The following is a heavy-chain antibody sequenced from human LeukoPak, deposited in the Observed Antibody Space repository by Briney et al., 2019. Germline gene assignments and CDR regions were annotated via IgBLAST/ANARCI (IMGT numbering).Heavy chain of an antibody. Sequence: SVKVSCKASGGTFSSYAISWVRQAPGQGLEWMGGIIPIFGTANYAQKFQGRVTITADESTSTAYLQWSSLKASDTAMYYCARHYDSSGYTPDYWGQGTLVTVSS. CDR3: ARHYDSSGYTPDY. D-gene: IGHD3-22*01. CDR1: GGTFSSYA. J-gene: IGHJ4*02. CDR2: IIPIFGTA. V-gene: IGHV1-69*13.